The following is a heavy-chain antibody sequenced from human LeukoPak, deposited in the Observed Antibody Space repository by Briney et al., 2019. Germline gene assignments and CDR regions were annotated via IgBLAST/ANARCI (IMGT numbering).Heavy chain of an antibody. CDR3: ARGGPWVEATINDYYLDV. D-gene: IGHD5-24*01. CDR2: SSAYNGDG. Sequence: ASVKVSCQASGYNFITIATSWVRQAPGQGLEWMGWSSAYNGDGNFVQKFQGRVTMTTDTSTNTAYMELRSLRYDDTAVYYCARGGPWVEATINDYYLDVWGKGTTVTVSS. J-gene: IGHJ6*03. V-gene: IGHV1-18*01. CDR1: GYNFITIA.